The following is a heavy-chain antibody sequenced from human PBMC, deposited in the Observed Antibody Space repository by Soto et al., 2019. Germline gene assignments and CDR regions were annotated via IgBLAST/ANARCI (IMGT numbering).Heavy chain of an antibody. J-gene: IGHJ4*02. D-gene: IGHD1-1*01. CDR1: GYGVTTYG. CDR2: ISAHNGNT. Sequence: QVHLVQSGAEVKKPGASVKVSCKGSGYGVTTYGITWVRQAPGQGLEWMAWISAHNGNTNYAQKLQGRVTVTRDTSTSTAYMELRSLRSDDTAVYYGARGRYGDYWGQGALVTVSS. CDR3: ARGRYGDY. V-gene: IGHV1-18*01.